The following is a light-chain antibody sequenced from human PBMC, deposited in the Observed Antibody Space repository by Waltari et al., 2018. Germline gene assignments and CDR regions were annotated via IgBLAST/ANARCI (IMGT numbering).Light chain of an antibody. CDR1: QGISSY. V-gene: IGKV1-9*01. CDR2: AAS. Sequence: DIQLTQSPSFLSASVGDSVTIPCRASQGISSYLAWYQQKPGKAPKLLIYAASPLQSGVPSSFSGSGSGTEFTLTISSLQPEDFATYHCQQLDSYPITFGPGSKVDIK. CDR3: QQLDSYPIT. J-gene: IGKJ3*01.